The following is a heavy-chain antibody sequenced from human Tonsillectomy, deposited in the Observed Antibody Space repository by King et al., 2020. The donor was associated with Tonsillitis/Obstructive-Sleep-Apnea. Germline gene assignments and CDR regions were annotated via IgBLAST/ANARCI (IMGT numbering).Heavy chain of an antibody. Sequence: LQLQESGPGLVKPSETLSLICTVSGGSISSSSYYWDWIRQPPGKGLEWIGNIYHSGSTYSNPSLKSRVTISVDTSKNQFSLKLSSVTAADTAVYYCASSFSGYESEFDYWGQGTLVTVSS. CDR1: GGSISSSSYY. CDR2: IYHSGST. V-gene: IGHV4-39*01. CDR3: ASSFSGYESEFDY. J-gene: IGHJ4*02. D-gene: IGHD5-12*01.